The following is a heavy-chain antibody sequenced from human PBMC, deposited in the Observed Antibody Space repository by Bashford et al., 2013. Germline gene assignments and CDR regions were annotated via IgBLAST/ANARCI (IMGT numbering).Heavy chain of an antibody. J-gene: IGHJ4*02. V-gene: IGHV3-30*09. CDR3: ARGDQDFWSGSLLDY. CDR2: ISYDGSNK. Sequence: VRQAPGKGLEWVAVISYDGSNKYYADSVKGRFAISRDISRNTLYLQMNSLRAEDTAVYYCARGDQDFWSGSLLDYWGQGTLVTVSS. D-gene: IGHD3-3*01.